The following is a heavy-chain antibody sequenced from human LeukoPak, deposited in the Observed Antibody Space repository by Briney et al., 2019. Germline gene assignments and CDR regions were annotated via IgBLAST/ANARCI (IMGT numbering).Heavy chain of an antibody. V-gene: IGHV5-10-1*01. CDR2: IDPSDSST. CDR1: GYNFGTYW. J-gene: IGHJ4*02. CDR3: GRLSDY. Sequence: GESLKISCKGSGYNFGTYWISWVRQMPGKGLEWMGKIDPSDSSTNYSPSFEGHVTISADKSTSTAYLQWSSLKASDTAMYSCGRLSDYWGQGTLVTVSS.